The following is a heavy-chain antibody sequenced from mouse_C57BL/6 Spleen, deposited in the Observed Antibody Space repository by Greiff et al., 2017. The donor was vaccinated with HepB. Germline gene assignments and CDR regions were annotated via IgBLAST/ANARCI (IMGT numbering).Heavy chain of an antibody. J-gene: IGHJ4*01. CDR3: ARGGNSYGYYAMDY. V-gene: IGHV5-17*01. Sequence: EVHLVESGGGLVKPGGSLKLSCAASGFTFSDYGMHWVRQAPEKGLEWVAYISSGSSTIYYADTVKGRFTISRDNAKNTLFLQMTSLRSEDTAMYYCARGGNSYGYYAMDYWGQGTSVTVSS. D-gene: IGHD1-1*01. CDR1: GFTFSDYG. CDR2: ISSGSSTI.